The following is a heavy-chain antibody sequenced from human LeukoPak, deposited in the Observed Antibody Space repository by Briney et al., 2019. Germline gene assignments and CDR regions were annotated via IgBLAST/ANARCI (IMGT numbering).Heavy chain of an antibody. D-gene: IGHD5-12*01. CDR2: IYHSGST. Sequence: SQTLSLTCAVSGGSISSGGYSWSCIRQPPGKGLEWIGYIYHSGSTYYNPSLKSRVTISVDRSKNQFSLKLSSVTAADTAVYYCARGGYSGYAPDYWGQGTLVTVSS. CDR1: GGSISSGGYS. CDR3: ARGGYSGYAPDY. V-gene: IGHV4-30-2*01. J-gene: IGHJ4*02.